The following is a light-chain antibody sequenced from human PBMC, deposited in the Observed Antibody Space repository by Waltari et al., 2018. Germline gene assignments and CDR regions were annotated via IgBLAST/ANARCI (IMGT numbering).Light chain of an antibody. CDR3: QQLIL. Sequence: DIQFTQSPSFLSASVGDRVTITCRASQGISSYLAWYQQKPGKAPKLLIYAASTLQSGVPSRFSGSGSGTEFTLTISSLQPEDFATYYCQQLILFGGGTKVEIK. CDR1: QGISSY. CDR2: AAS. J-gene: IGKJ4*01. V-gene: IGKV1-9*01.